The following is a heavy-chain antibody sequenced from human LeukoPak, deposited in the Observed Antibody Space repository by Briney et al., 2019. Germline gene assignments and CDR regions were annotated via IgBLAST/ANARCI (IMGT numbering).Heavy chain of an antibody. D-gene: IGHD6-19*01. CDR2: ISSSGSTI. CDR1: GFTFSDYY. CDR3: ARENPKSSGSDAFDI. V-gene: IGHV3-11*04. J-gene: IGHJ3*02. Sequence: GGSLRLSCAASGFTFSDYYMSWIRQAPGKGLEWVSYISSSGSTIYYADSVKGRFTISRDNAKNSLYLQMNSLRAEDTAVYYCARENPKSSGSDAFDIWGQGTMVTVSS.